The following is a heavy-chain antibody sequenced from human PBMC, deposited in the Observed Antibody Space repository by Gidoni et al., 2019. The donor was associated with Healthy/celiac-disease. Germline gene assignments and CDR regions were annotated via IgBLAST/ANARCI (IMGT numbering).Heavy chain of an antibody. CDR2: INAGNGNT. J-gene: IGHJ4*02. CDR3: ARDIVGSHLSDY. CDR1: GYTFTSYA. Sequence: QVQLVQSGAEVKQPRASVTVSCNASGYTFTSYAMHWVRQAPGQRLEWMGWINAGNGNTTYSQKFPGRVTTTRDTSASTAYMELSSLRSEDTAVYYCARDIVGSHLSDYWGQGTLVTVSS. D-gene: IGHD1-26*01. V-gene: IGHV1-3*01.